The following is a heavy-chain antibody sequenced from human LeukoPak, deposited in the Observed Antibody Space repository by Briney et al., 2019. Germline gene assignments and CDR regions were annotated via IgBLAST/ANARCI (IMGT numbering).Heavy chain of an antibody. J-gene: IGHJ4*02. CDR1: GYTFTSYG. Sequence: GASVKVSCKASGYTFTSYGINWVRQATGQGLEWMGWMNPNSGNTGYAQKFQGRVTMTRNTSISTAYMELSSLRSEDTAVYYCARGDREGGSYYFDWGQETLVTVSP. D-gene: IGHD1-26*01. V-gene: IGHV1-8*01. CDR3: ARGDREGGSYYFD. CDR2: MNPNSGNT.